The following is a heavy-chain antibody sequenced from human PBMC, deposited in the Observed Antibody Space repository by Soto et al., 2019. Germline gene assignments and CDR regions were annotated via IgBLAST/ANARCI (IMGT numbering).Heavy chain of an antibody. Sequence: ASVKVSCKASGYTFTGYYMHWVRQAPGQGLEWMGWINPNSGGTNYAQKFQGWVTMTRDTSISTAYMELSRLRSDDTAVYYCARDHYYDSSGYYYSGFDYWGQGTLVTV. CDR2: INPNSGGT. D-gene: IGHD3-22*01. CDR3: ARDHYYDSSGYYYSGFDY. J-gene: IGHJ4*02. V-gene: IGHV1-2*04. CDR1: GYTFTGYY.